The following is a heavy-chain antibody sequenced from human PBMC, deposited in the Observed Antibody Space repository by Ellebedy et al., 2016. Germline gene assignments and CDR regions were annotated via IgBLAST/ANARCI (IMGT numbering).Heavy chain of an antibody. CDR2: ISYDGSNK. Sequence: GESLKISCAASGLTFSDYAMHWVRQAPGKGLEWVAVISYDGSNKYYADSVKGRFTISRDNSKNTLYLQMNSLGDDDTAVYYCARGGGPACSSSTSCYGWLDPWGQGTLATISS. CDR1: GLTFSDYA. D-gene: IGHD2-2*01. CDR3: ARGGGPACSSSTSCYGWLDP. J-gene: IGHJ5*02. V-gene: IGHV3-30-3*01.